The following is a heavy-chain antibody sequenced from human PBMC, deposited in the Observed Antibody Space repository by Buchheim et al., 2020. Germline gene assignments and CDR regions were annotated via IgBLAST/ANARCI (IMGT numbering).Heavy chain of an antibody. V-gene: IGHV3-21*01. Sequence: EVQLVESGGGLVKPGGSLRLSCAASGFTFSGYTMNWVRQAPGKGLEWVSSISTDSNYIYYADSVKGRFTISRDNAKNSLYLQMNSLRAEDTAVYYCARRGFLEWYYYFDYWGQGTL. D-gene: IGHD3-3*01. CDR3: ARRGFLEWYYYFDY. J-gene: IGHJ4*02. CDR2: ISTDSNYI. CDR1: GFTFSGYT.